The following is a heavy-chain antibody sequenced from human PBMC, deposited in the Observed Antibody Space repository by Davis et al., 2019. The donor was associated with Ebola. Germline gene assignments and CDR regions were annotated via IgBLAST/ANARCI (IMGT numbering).Heavy chain of an antibody. CDR1: GGSFRGYY. D-gene: IGHD4-17*01. Sequence: MPSETLSLTCAVYGGSFRGYYWSWIRQPPGKGLEWIGEINHSGSTNYNPSLKSRVTISVDTSKNQFSLKLSSVTAADTAVYYCARVRAYYYYYGMDVWGQGTTVTVSS. J-gene: IGHJ6*02. CDR2: INHSGST. CDR3: ARVRAYYYYYGMDV. V-gene: IGHV4-34*01.